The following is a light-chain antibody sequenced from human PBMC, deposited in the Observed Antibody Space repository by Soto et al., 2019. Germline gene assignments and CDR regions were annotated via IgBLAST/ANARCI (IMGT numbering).Light chain of an antibody. CDR2: KVS. J-gene: IGKJ5*01. Sequence: DVVMTQSPLSLTVTLGQPASISCRSNQSLGHSDGIAYFSWFQQRPGRSPRRLIHKVSNRDSGVPDRFSGSGSGTDFALKISRVEAEDVGVYYCMQGTHWPITFGQGTRLEIK. CDR1: QSLGHSDGIAY. CDR3: MQGTHWPIT. V-gene: IGKV2-30*02.